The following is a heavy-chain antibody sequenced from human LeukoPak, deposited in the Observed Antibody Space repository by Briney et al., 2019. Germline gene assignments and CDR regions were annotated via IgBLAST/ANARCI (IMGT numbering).Heavy chain of an antibody. D-gene: IGHD3-10*01. V-gene: IGHV4-59*01. Sequence: PSETLSLTCTVSGGSISSYYWSWIRQPPGKGLEWIGYIYYSGSTNYNPSLKSRVTISVDTSKNQFSLKLSSVTAADTAVYYCARISYYGSGNYYYGMDVWGQGTTVTVSS. J-gene: IGHJ6*02. CDR1: GGSISSYY. CDR2: IYYSGST. CDR3: ARISYYGSGNYYYGMDV.